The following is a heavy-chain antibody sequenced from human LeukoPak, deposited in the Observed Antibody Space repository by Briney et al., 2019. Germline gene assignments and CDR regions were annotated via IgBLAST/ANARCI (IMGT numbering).Heavy chain of an antibody. CDR2: ISSNGGST. CDR3: ARGGDQLLSPFDY. V-gene: IGHV3-64*01. Sequence: GRSLRLSCAASGFTFSSYVMHWVSQAPGKGLEYDSAISSNGGSTYYANSVKGRFTISRDNSKNTLYLQMGSLRAEGMAVYYCARGGDQLLSPFDYWGQGTLVTVSS. J-gene: IGHJ4*02. CDR1: GFTFSSYV. D-gene: IGHD2-2*01.